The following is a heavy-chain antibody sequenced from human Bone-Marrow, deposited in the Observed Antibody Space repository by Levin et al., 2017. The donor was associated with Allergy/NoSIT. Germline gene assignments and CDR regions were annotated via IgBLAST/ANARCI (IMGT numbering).Heavy chain of an antibody. CDR1: GGSISSYY. J-gene: IGHJ6*02. V-gene: IGHV4-59*01. CDR3: ARLAVVVPAAGYYYYYGMDV. Sequence: PSETLSLTCTVSGGSISSYYWSWIRQPPGKGLEWIGYIYYSGSTNYNPSLKSRVTISVDTSKNQFSLKLSSVTAADTAVYYCARLAVVVPAAGYYYYYGMDVWGQGTTVTVSS. D-gene: IGHD2-2*01. CDR2: IYYSGST.